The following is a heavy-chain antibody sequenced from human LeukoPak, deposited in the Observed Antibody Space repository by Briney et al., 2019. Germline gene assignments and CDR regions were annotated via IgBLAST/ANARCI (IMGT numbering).Heavy chain of an antibody. CDR3: WRLGYTSDLDY. Sequence: PSGTLSLTCTVSGGSISSYYRSWIRQPPGKGLEWIGYIWYSGSTKYNPSSMSRVTISLDQSKKQFSLKLSSMTAADTAVSYCWRLGYTSDLDYWGQGTLVTVSS. D-gene: IGHD5-18*01. CDR1: GGSISSYY. V-gene: IGHV4-59*01. CDR2: IWYSGST. J-gene: IGHJ4*02.